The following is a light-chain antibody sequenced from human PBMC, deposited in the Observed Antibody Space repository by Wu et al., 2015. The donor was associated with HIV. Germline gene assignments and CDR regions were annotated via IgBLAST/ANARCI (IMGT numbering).Light chain of an antibody. J-gene: IGKJ2*03. V-gene: IGKV3-20*01. CDR2: GAS. Sequence: EIVLTQSPGTLSLSPGERATLSCRASQSVTSSYLAWYQQKPGQAPRLLIYGASSRATGIPDRFSGSGSGTDFTLTISRVEPEDFAVYYCQQYGSXPLYSFGQGTKLEIK. CDR1: QSVTSSY. CDR3: QQYGSXPLYS.